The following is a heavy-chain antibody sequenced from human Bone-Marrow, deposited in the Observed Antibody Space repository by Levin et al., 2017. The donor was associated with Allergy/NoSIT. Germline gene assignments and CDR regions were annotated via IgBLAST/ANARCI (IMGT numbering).Heavy chain of an antibody. Sequence: ETLSLTCAASGFTFSNAWMSWVRQAPGKGLEWVGRIKSKTDGGTTDYAAPVKGRFTISRDDSKNTLYLQMNSLKTEDTAVYYCTTIIVVVPAAPPGWFDPWGQGTLVTVSS. CDR3: TTIIVVVPAAPPGWFDP. CDR1: GFTFSNAW. D-gene: IGHD2-2*01. J-gene: IGHJ5*02. V-gene: IGHV3-15*01. CDR2: IKSKTDGGTT.